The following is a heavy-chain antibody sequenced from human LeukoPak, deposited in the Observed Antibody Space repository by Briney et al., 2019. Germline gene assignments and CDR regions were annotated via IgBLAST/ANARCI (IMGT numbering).Heavy chain of an antibody. CDR2: ISSNGGST. J-gene: IGHJ4*02. V-gene: IGHV3-64D*06. CDR3: LSGDY. CDR1: GFTFSNYA. Sequence: GGSPRLSCSASGFTFSNYAMHWVRQAPGKGLESVSAISSNGGSTYYADSVKGRFTISRDNSRNTLYLQMSSLRAEDTAVYYCLSGDYWGQGTLVTVSS. D-gene: IGHD3-10*01.